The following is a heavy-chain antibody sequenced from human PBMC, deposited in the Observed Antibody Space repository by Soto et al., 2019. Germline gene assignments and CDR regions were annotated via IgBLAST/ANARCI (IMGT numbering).Heavy chain of an antibody. J-gene: IGHJ4*02. V-gene: IGHV3-23*01. CDR2: ISGSGGST. CDR3: AKDSARYCTNGVCFPFDY. D-gene: IGHD2-8*01. CDR1: GFTFSSYA. Sequence: GALRLSCAASGFTFSSYAMSWVRQAPGKGLEWVSAISGSGGSTYYADSVKGRFTISRDNSKNALYLQMNSLRAEDTAVYYCAKDSARYCTNGVCFPFDYWGQGTLVTVSS.